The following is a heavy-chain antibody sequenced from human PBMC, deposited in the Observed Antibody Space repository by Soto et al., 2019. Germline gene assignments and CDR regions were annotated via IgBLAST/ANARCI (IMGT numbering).Heavy chain of an antibody. CDR1: GFTFSSYG. D-gene: IGHD6-13*01. CDR3: AEGRGSSWGYYFDY. Sequence: QVQLVESGGGVVQPGRSLRLSCAASGFTFSSYGMHWVRQAPGKGLEWVAVISYDGSNKYYADSVKGRFTISRDNSKNTLYLQMNSLRAEDTAVYYCAEGRGSSWGYYFDYWGQGTLVTVSS. CDR2: ISYDGSNK. J-gene: IGHJ4*02. V-gene: IGHV3-30*03.